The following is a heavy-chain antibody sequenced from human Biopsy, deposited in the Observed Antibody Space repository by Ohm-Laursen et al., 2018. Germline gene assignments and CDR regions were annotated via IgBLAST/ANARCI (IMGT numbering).Heavy chain of an antibody. CDR1: GGDINNYY. J-gene: IGHJ3*01. Sequence: SETLSLTCHVSGGDINNYYWSWIRQPAGKGLEWIGRIYPGGSTNYNPSLKSRVTMSVDTSKKQLSLRLRSDTAADTAMYYCASVVLGPTNDAFDLWGQGTMVVVSS. CDR2: IYPGGST. CDR3: ASVVLGPTNDAFDL. D-gene: IGHD3-22*01. V-gene: IGHV4-4*07.